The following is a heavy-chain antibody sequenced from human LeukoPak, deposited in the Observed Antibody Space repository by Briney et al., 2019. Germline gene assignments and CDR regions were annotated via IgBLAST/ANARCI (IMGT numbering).Heavy chain of an antibody. V-gene: IGHV3-48*02. CDR1: GFTLSSYW. J-gene: IGHJ4*02. CDR2: ISDSGSSR. D-gene: IGHD1-26*01. Sequence: GGSLRLSCAASGFTLSSYWMSWVRQAPGKGLEWVSYISDSGSSRYYADSVQGRFTISRDNGKNLLYLQMNSLRDEDTAVYYCARTSIVGGREDYWGQGTLVTVSS. CDR3: ARTSIVGGREDY.